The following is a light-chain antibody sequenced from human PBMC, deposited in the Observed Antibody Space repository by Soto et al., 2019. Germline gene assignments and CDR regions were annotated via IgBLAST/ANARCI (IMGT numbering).Light chain of an antibody. CDR2: GAS. Sequence: SKSVSSSYLAWYQQKPGQAPRLLIYGASSRATGIPDRFSGSGSGTDFTLAMRSLEPEEFAVYYCEEYGSSPRSFGEGTKVDIK. J-gene: IGKJ1*01. CDR3: EEYGSSPRS. V-gene: IGKV3-20*01. CDR1: KSVSSSY.